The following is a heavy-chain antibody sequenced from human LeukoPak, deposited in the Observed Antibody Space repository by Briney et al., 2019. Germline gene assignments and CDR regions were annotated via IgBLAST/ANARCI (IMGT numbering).Heavy chain of an antibody. CDR2: IYNSGSP. D-gene: IGHD3-22*01. J-gene: IGHJ4*02. CDR1: GGSISSSSYY. CDR3: ARGGYYYDSSGTYRFDY. Sequence: SQTLSLTCTVSGGSISSSSYYWSWIRQPPGKGLEWIGYIYNSGSPNYNPSLKSRVTISVDTSKNQFSLKLSSVTAADTAVYYCARGGYYYDSSGTYRFDYWGQGTLVTVSS. V-gene: IGHV4-61*01.